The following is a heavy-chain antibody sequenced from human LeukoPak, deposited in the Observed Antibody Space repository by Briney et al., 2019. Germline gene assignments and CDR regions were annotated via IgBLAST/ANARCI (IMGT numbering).Heavy chain of an antibody. Sequence: PSETLSLTCTVSGGSISSYCWSWIRQPPGKGLEWIGYIYYSGSTNYNPSLKSRVTISVDTSKNQFSLKLSSVTAADTAVYYCAGPYGDYVGYFQHWGQGTLVTVSS. J-gene: IGHJ1*01. D-gene: IGHD4-17*01. CDR3: AGPYGDYVGYFQH. V-gene: IGHV4-59*01. CDR2: IYYSGST. CDR1: GGSISSYC.